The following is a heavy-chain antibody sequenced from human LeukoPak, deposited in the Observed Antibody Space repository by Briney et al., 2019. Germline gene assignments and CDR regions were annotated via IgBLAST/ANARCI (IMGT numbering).Heavy chain of an antibody. J-gene: IGHJ6*03. Sequence: PSETLSLTCTISGGSISSYYCSWIRQPAGKGLKWIGRIYTTGSTTYNPSLNSRVTVSVVTSKNQFSLRLSSVTAADTAVYYCARSAKLRVYYYYMDVWGKGTTVTVSS. CDR2: IYTTGST. CDR3: ARSAKLRVYYYYMDV. CDR1: GGSISSYY. D-gene: IGHD1-26*01. V-gene: IGHV4-4*07.